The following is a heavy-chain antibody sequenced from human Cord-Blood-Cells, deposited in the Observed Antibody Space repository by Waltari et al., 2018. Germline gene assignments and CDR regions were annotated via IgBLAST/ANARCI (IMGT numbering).Heavy chain of an antibody. CDR3: ARDRGYYDFWSGYDY. CDR2: IYSGGST. CDR1: GFTVSSNY. J-gene: IGHJ4*02. D-gene: IGHD3-3*01. Sequence: EVQLVESGGGLVQPGGSLRLSCAASGFTVSSNYMSWVRQAPGKGLEWVSVIYSGGSTYYADSVKGIFTISRDNSKNTLYLQMNSLRAEDTAVYYCARDRGYYDFWSGYDYWGQGTLVTVSS. V-gene: IGHV3-66*01.